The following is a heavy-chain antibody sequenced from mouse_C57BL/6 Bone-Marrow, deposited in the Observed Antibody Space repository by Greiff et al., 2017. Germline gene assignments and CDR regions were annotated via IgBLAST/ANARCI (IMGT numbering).Heavy chain of an antibody. D-gene: IGHD1-3*01. J-gene: IGHJ4*01. CDR2: ISSGSSTI. CDR1: GFTFSDYG. CDR3: ASSGLDMDY. V-gene: IGHV5-17*01. Sequence: EVQLVESGGGLVKPGGSLKLSCAASGFTFSDYGMHWVRQAPEKGLEWVGYISSGSSTIYYAATVKGRFTISRDNAKNPVFLQMTSLRSEDTAMYYCASSGLDMDYWGQGTSVTVSS.